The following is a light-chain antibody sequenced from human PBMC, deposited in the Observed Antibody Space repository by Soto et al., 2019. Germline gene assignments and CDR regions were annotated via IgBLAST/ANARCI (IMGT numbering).Light chain of an antibody. Sequence: QSALAQPASVSGSPGQSITISCSGSSIDVGDNNYVSWYQHHPGKAPKLIIYEVSNRPSGVSNRFSGSSSDNTASLTISGLLPDDEADYYCSSYPTSSTPSYVFGTGTQLTVL. V-gene: IGLV2-14*01. CDR2: EVS. CDR3: SSYPTSSTPSYV. J-gene: IGLJ1*01. CDR1: SIDVGDNNY.